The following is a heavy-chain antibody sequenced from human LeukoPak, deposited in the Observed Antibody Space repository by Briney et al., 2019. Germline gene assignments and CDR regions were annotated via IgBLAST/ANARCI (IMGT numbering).Heavy chain of an antibody. Sequence: SGGSLRLSCAASGFGLGSYNMYWVRQAPGKGLEWVSYISSSGSTIYYADSVKGRFTISRDNAKNSLYLQMNSLRAEDTAVYYCAELGITMIGGVWGKGTTVTISS. CDR1: GFGLGSYN. CDR2: ISSSGSTI. V-gene: IGHV3-48*03. CDR3: AELGITMIGGV. D-gene: IGHD3-10*02. J-gene: IGHJ6*04.